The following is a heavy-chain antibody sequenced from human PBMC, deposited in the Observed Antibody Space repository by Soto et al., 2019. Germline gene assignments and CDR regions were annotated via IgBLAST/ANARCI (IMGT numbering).Heavy chain of an antibody. CDR3: AGGEITIFGVVMYYYYGMDV. CDR1: GGTFSSYA. Sequence: QVQLVQSGAEVKKPGSSVKVSCKASGGTFSSYAISWVRQAPGQGLEWMGGIIPIFGTANYAQKFQGRVTITADESTSTAYMELSSLRSEDTAVYYCAGGEITIFGVVMYYYYGMDVWGQGTTVTVSS. V-gene: IGHV1-69*12. CDR2: IIPIFGTA. D-gene: IGHD3-3*01. J-gene: IGHJ6*02.